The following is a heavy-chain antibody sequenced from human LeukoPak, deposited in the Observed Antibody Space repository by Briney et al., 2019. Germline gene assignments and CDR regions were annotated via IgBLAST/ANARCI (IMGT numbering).Heavy chain of an antibody. V-gene: IGHV4-28*05. CDR1: GYSIGSSNW. Sequence: PSETLSLTCAVSGYSIGSSNWWGWIRQPPGKGLEWIGYIYYDGSIFYNPSLRSRVTMSVDTSKNQFSLRLNSVTAVDTAVYYCASKPDSRNWFDPWGQGTLVTVSS. J-gene: IGHJ5*02. CDR2: IYYDGSI. D-gene: IGHD6-13*01. CDR3: ASKPDSRNWFDP.